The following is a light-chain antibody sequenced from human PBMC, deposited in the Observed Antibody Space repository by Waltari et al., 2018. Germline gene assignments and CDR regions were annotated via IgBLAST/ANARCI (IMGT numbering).Light chain of an antibody. J-gene: IGKJ4*01. CDR2: EAS. CDR1: QSIGSS. Sequence: DIQMTQSPSTLSASVGDRVTITCRASQSIGSSLDWDQQKPGKAPKVLIYEASSLESGVPSRFSGSGCATEFTLTISSLQPDDFATYYCQQCNSYLLTFGGGTKVEIK. CDR3: QQCNSYLLT. V-gene: IGKV1-5*03.